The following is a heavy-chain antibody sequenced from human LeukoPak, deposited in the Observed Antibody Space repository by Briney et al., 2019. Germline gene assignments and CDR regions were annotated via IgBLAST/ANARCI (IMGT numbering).Heavy chain of an antibody. J-gene: IGHJ4*02. V-gene: IGHV3-64*04. D-gene: IGHD6-13*01. Sequence: GGSLRLSCSASGFTFSSYAMHWVRQAPGKGLEYVSAISSNGGSTYYADSVKGRFTISRDNAKNSLYLQMNSLRAEDTAVYYCARDLYSSSSPPLDYWGQGTLVTVSS. CDR3: ARDLYSSSSPPLDY. CDR2: ISSNGGST. CDR1: GFTFSSYA.